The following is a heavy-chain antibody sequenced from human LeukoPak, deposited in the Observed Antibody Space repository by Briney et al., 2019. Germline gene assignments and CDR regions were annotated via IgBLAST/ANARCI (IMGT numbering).Heavy chain of an antibody. CDR3: ARVLRSSFGAFDI. CDR2: INPNSGGT. J-gene: IGHJ3*02. CDR1: GYTFTGYY. V-gene: IGHV1-2*02. Sequence: ASVKVSCKASGYTFTGYYMHWVRQAPGQGLEWMGWINPNSGGTNYAQKFQGRVTMTRDMSISTAYMELSRLRSDDTAVYYCARVLRSSFGAFDIWGQGTMVTVSS. D-gene: IGHD3-16*01.